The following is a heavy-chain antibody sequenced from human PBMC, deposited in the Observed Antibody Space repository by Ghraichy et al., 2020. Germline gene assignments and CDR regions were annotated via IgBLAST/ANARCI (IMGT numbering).Heavy chain of an antibody. V-gene: IGHV1-8*01. CDR2: MNPNSGNT. CDR1: EYTFTSYD. D-gene: IGHD3-3*01. CDR3: ARADNYDFWSGYYGVSGGMDV. Sequence: ASVKVSCKASEYTFTSYDINWVRQATGQGLEWMGWMNPNSGNTGYAQKFQGRVTMTRNTSISTAYMELSSLRSEDTAVYYCARADNYDFWSGYYGVSGGMDVWGQGTTVTVSS. J-gene: IGHJ6*02.